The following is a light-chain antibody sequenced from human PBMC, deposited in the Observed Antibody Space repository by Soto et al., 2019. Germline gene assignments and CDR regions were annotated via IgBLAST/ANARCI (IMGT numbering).Light chain of an antibody. CDR2: EVS. CDR3: SSYTSSSTWV. V-gene: IGLV2-14*01. J-gene: IGLJ3*02. Sequence: QSALTQPASVSGSPGQSSTISCTGTSSDVGGYNYVSWYQQHPGKAPKLMIYEVSNRPSGVSNRFSGSKSGNTASLTISGRQAEDEADYYCSSYTSSSTWVFGGGTKLTVL. CDR1: SSDVGGYNY.